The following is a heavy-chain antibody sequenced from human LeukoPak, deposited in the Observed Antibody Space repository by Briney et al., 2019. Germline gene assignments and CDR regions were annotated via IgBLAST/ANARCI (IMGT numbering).Heavy chain of an antibody. CDR2: IYENGGTT. CDR1: GFTFRSHA. D-gene: IGHD2-21*01. CDR3: AKDFRIGYSAHFDY. J-gene: IGHJ4*02. V-gene: IGHV3-23*01. Sequence: GGSLRLSCVGSGFTFRSHAMSWVRQAPVKGLEFVSGIYENGGTTYYADSVKGRFSISRDNSKNTLYLQMDSLRGEDTAVYYCAKDFRIGYSAHFDYWGQGALATVSS.